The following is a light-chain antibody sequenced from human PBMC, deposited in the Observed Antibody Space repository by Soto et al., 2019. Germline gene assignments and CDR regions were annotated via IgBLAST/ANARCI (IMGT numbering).Light chain of an antibody. J-gene: IGKJ4*01. CDR1: QSVGNY. V-gene: IGKV3-11*01. CDR2: DVS. Sequence: EIALTQSPATLSLSLGERATLSCRARQSVGNYLGWYQQRPGQAPRLLMSDVSRRATGIPARFSGSGSGTDFTLTISRLEPEDVAVSYCQHRVGGVFFGGGTKVEIK. CDR3: QHRVGGVF.